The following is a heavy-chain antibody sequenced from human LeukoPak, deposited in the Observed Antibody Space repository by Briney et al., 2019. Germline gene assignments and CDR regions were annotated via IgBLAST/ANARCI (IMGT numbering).Heavy chain of an antibody. Sequence: PGGSLDLSCAAPGFTFSSCWMSWVRQAPGKGLEWVDNIKEDGSEKYCVDSVKGRFTISRDNAKNSLCLQMNSLRAEDTAVYYCARFSQLASNDYWGQGTLVTVSS. CDR2: IKEDGSEK. CDR1: GFTFSSCW. D-gene: IGHD6-6*01. V-gene: IGHV3-7*01. CDR3: ARFSQLASNDY. J-gene: IGHJ4*02.